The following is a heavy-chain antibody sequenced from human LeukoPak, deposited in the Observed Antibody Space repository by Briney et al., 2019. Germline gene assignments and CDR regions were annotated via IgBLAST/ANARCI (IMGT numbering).Heavy chain of an antibody. CDR1: GLSLGTYA. V-gene: IGHV3-23*01. D-gene: IGHD3-10*01. CDR2: ISGSGGST. J-gene: IGHJ3*02. CDR3: AKDVKANYGSGRLRAFDI. Sequence: RGSLRLSSAASGLSLGTYAMSWVRQGPGKGLEWVSAISGSGGSTYYADSVKGRFTISRDNSKNTLSLQMNSLRAEDTAFYYCAKDVKANYGSGRLRAFDIWGQGTMVTVSS.